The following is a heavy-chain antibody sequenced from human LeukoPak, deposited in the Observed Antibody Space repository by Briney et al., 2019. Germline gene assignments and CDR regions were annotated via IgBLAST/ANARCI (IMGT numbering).Heavy chain of an antibody. CDR1: GGSVSSTSYY. J-gene: IGHJ5*02. D-gene: IGHD2-2*01. CDR3: ARAEYQLLLTSFDP. Sequence: PSETLSLTCTVSGGSVSSTSYYWGWIRQPPGKGLEWIGSIYYSGSTYYNPSLKSRVTISVDTSKNRFSLKLSSMTAADTAVYYCARAEYQLLLTSFDPWGQGTLVTVSS. CDR2: IYYSGST. V-gene: IGHV4-39*07.